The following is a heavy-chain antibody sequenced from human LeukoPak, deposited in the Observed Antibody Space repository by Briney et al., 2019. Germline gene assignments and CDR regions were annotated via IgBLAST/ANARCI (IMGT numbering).Heavy chain of an antibody. CDR3: ARFALKTPPTD. J-gene: IGHJ4*02. V-gene: IGHV3-21*01. CDR2: ISSSSSYI. CDR1: GFTFSSYE. Sequence: GGSLRLSCAASGFTFSSYEMNWVRQAPGKGLEWVSSISSSSSYIYYADSVKGRFTISRDNAKNSLYLQMNSLRAEDTAVYYCARFALKTPPTDWGQGTLVTVSS.